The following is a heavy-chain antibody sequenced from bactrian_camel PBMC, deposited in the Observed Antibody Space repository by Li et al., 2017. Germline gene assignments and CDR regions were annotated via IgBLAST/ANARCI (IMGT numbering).Heavy chain of an antibody. CDR2: IDRDGTT. CDR3: AAGVTSTCSTWEDSGYNY. V-gene: IGHV3S53*01. CDR1: SDRTLT. Sequence: HVQLVESGGGSVQAGGSLRLACAGYSDRTLTLAWFRQAPGKQREGVAEIDRDGTTTYADSVKGRFTISKDNAKHTLTLQMDNLKPEDTAMYYCAAGVTSTCSTWEDSGYNYWGQGTQVTVS. J-gene: IGHJ4*01. D-gene: IGHD1*01.